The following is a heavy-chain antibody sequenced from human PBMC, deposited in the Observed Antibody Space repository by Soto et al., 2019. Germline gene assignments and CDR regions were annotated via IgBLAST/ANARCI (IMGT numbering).Heavy chain of an antibody. D-gene: IGHD3-16*01. CDR1: GFTFSSHA. J-gene: IGHJ4*02. CDR3: GSDSGCGGVPAEGDY. V-gene: IGHV3-30-3*01. Sequence: QVQLVESGGGVVQPGRSLRLSCAASGFTFSSHAMHWVRQAPGQGLEWAAIISYDGSSTAYADAVKGRFTISRTNTKNTLYQHKIRLSPGDTAVYYWGSDSGCGGVPAEGDYWGQGTLVAVSS. CDR2: ISYDGSST.